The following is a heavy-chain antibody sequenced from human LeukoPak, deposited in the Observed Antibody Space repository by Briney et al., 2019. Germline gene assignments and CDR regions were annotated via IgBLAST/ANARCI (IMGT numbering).Heavy chain of an antibody. V-gene: IGHV4-34*01. J-gene: IGHJ3*02. D-gene: IGHD6-25*01. CDR2: INHSGST. Sequence: PSETLSLTCAVYGGSFGGYYWSWIRQPPGKGLEWIGEINHSGSTNYNPSLKSRVTISVDTSKNQFSLKLSSVTAADTAVYYCARRQGPRRAFDIWGQGTMVTVSS. CDR3: ARRQGPRRAFDI. CDR1: GGSFGGYY.